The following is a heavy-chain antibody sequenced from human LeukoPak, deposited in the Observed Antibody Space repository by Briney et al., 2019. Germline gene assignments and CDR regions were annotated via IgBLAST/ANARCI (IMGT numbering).Heavy chain of an antibody. J-gene: IGHJ4*02. Sequence: SGGSLRLSCAASGFTFINYAMSWVRQAPGKGLEWVSSVSGSGGSTYFADSVKGRFTISRDNSKNTLYLQMSSLRAEDTAVYYCATPLQGILRGNLDCWGQGTLVTVSS. CDR2: VSGSGGST. CDR1: GFTFINYA. D-gene: IGHD1-14*01. CDR3: ATPLQGILRGNLDC. V-gene: IGHV3-23*01.